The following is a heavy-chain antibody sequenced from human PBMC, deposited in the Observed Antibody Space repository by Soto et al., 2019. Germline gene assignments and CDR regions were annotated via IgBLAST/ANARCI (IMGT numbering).Heavy chain of an antibody. CDR1: GFTFSSYG. J-gene: IGHJ5*02. V-gene: IGHV3-30*18. D-gene: IGHD6-13*01. CDR3: AKFRLGIAAAGNFEMDP. CDR2: ISYDGSNK. Sequence: GGSLRLSCAASGFTFSSYGMHWVRQAPGKGLEWVAVISYDGSNKYYADSVKGRFTISRDNSKNTLYLQMNSLRAEDTAVYYCAKFRLGIAAAGNFEMDPWGQGTLVTVSS.